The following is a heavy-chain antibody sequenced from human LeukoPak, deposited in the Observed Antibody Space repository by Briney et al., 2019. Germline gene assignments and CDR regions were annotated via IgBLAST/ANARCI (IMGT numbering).Heavy chain of an antibody. CDR1: GFTFSSYW. D-gene: IGHD2-2*01. V-gene: IGHV3-74*01. J-gene: IGHJ4*02. CDR3: ARSSYPYFFDY. CDR2: INNDGSSA. Sequence: GGSLRLSCAASGFTFSSYWMHWVSQAPGAGLLWVSHINNDGSSATYADSVKGRVTVSRDNAKNTLYLQMSSLRADDTAMYYCARSSYPYFFDYWGQGTLVTVSS.